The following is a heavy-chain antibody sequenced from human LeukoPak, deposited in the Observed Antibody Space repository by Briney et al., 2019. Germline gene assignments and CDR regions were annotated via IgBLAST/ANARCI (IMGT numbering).Heavy chain of an antibody. Sequence: KPSETLSLTCAVYGGSFSGYYWSWIRQPPGKGLEWIGEINHSGSTNYNPSLKSRVTISVDTSKNQFSLKLRSVTAADTAVYYCARGFWSGSPFDYWGQGTLVTVSS. CDR3: ARGFWSGSPFDY. V-gene: IGHV4-34*01. D-gene: IGHD3-3*01. CDR2: INHSGST. J-gene: IGHJ4*02. CDR1: GGSFSGYY.